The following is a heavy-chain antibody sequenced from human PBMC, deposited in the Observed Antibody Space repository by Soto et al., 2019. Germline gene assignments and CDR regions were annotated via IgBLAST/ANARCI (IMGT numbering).Heavy chain of an antibody. CDR1: GFTFSSYA. CDR2: ISYDGSNK. D-gene: IGHD3-16*01. V-gene: IGHV3-30-3*01. CDR3: ARGTRTFRAHFDY. Sequence: GGSLRLSCAASGFTFSSYAMHWVRQAPGKGLEWVAVISYDGSNKYYADSVKGRFTISRDNSKNTLYLQMNSLRAEDTAVYYCARGTRTFRAHFDYWGQGTLVTVSP. J-gene: IGHJ4*02.